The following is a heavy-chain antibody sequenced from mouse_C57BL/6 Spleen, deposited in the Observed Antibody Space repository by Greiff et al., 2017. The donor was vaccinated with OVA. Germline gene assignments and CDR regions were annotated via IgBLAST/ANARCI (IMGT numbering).Heavy chain of an antibody. D-gene: IGHD1-1*01. CDR3: ARFITTVNWYFDV. CDR2: ISSGGSYT. CDR1: GFTFSSYG. Sequence: EVKVVESGGDLVKPGGSLKLSCAASGFTFSSYGMSWVRQTPDKRLEWVATISSGGSYTYYPDSVKGRFTISRDNAKNTLYLQMSSLKSEDTAMYFCARFITTVNWYFDVWGTGTTVTVSS. J-gene: IGHJ1*03. V-gene: IGHV5-6*01.